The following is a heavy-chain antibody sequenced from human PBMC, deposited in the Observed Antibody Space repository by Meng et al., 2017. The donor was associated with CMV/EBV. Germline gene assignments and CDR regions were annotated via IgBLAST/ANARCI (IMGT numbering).Heavy chain of an antibody. V-gene: IGHV4-61*01. D-gene: IGHD3-3*01. CDR1: GGSVSSGSYY. J-gene: IGHJ5*02. Sequence: SGGSVSSGSYYWSWIRQPPGKGLEWIGYIYYSGSTNYNPSLKSRVTISVDTSKNQFSLKLSSVTAADTAVYYCARLYYDFWRGYDRWGQGTLVTVSS. CDR3: ARLYYDFWRGYDR. CDR2: IYYSGST.